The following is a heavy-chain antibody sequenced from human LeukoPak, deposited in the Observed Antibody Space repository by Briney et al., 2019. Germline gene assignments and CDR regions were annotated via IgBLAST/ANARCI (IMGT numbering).Heavy chain of an antibody. CDR3: ARALRGYSGYALDY. CDR2: IYYSGST. CDR1: GGSISSSSYY. Sequence: SETLSLTCTVSGGSISSSSYYWGWIRQPPGKGLEWIGSIYYSGSTYYNPSLKSRVTISVDTSKNQFSLKLSSVTAADTAVYYCARALRGYSGYALDYWGQGTLVTVSS. D-gene: IGHD5-12*01. V-gene: IGHV4-39*07. J-gene: IGHJ4*02.